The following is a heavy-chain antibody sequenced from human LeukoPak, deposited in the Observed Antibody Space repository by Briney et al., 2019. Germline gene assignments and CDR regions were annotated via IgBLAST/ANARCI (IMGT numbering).Heavy chain of an antibody. Sequence: SQTLSLTCAISGDSVSSNSAAWNWIRQSPSRGLEWLGRTYYRSKWYNDYAVSVKSRITINPDTSKNQFSLQLNSVTPEDMAVYYCARASVPYSSGWYILDYWGQGTLVTVSS. V-gene: IGHV6-1*01. CDR2: TYYRSKWYN. CDR1: GDSVSSNSAA. CDR3: ARASVPYSSGWYILDY. D-gene: IGHD6-19*01. J-gene: IGHJ4*02.